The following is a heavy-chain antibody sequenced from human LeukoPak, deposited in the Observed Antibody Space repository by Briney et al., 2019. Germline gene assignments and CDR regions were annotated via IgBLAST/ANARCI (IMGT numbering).Heavy chain of an antibody. J-gene: IGHJ6*02. CDR3: ARGLDYDILSVPYGMDV. CDR2: ISSSSSYI. D-gene: IGHD3-9*01. Sequence: GGSLRLSCAASGFTFSSYSMNWVRPAPGKGLEWVSSISSSSSYIYYADSVKGRFTISRDNAKNSLYLQMNSLRAEDTAVYYCARGLDYDILSVPYGMDVWGQGTTATVSS. CDR1: GFTFSSYS. V-gene: IGHV3-21*01.